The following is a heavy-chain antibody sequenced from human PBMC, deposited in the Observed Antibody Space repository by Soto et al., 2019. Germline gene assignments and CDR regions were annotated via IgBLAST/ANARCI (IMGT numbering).Heavy chain of an antibody. V-gene: IGHV3-23*01. J-gene: IGHJ6*02. CDR3: AKVIGGSESYWGGSHYYYACDV. D-gene: IGHD3-10*01. CDR2: ISGSDGST. Sequence: EVQLLESGGGLTQPGGSLRLSCAASGFIFSDYAMYWVRQAPGKGLEWVSVISGSDGSTYYADSVRGRFTMSRDNSRNTIYLQMMSLRDEDTAVYYCAKVIGGSESYWGGSHYYYACDVWGQGTTVTVSS. CDR1: GFIFSDYA.